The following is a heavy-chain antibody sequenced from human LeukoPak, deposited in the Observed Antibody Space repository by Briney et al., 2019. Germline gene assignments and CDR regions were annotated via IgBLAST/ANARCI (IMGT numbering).Heavy chain of an antibody. CDR1: GFTFSSYS. Sequence: GGSLRLSCAASGFTFSSYSMNWVRQAPGKGLEWVSSISSSSSYIYYADSVKGRFTISRDNAKNSLYLQMNSLRAEDTALYYCAKDHDYDILTGHGAFDIWGQGTMVTISS. CDR3: AKDHDYDILTGHGAFDI. J-gene: IGHJ3*02. V-gene: IGHV3-21*04. CDR2: ISSSSSYI. D-gene: IGHD3-9*01.